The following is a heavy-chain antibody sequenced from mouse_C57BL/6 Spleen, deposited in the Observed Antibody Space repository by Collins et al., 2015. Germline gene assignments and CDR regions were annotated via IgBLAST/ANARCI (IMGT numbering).Heavy chain of an antibody. J-gene: IGHJ4*01. D-gene: IGHD1-1*01. CDR3: ARPYYYGSSYYAMDY. CDR2: ILPGSGST. Sequence: TQSTWDGLEWIGEILPGSGSTNYNEKFKGKATFTADTSSNTAYMQLSSLTTEDSAIYYCARPYYYGSSYYAMDYWGQGTSVTVSS. V-gene: IGHV1-9*01.